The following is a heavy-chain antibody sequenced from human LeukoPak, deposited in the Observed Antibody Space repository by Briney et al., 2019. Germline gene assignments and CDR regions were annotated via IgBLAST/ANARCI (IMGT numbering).Heavy chain of an antibody. J-gene: IGHJ4*02. CDR1: AITFSNYF. Sequence: GVSLRLSYAPKAITFSNYFMSRVRQAPGKGLEWGSAIGPSGGNAYDADSVKGRFTISRDNSKNTLYLQMTSLRAEETAVYYCAKDSKMSYYGSGSHYDYWGQGTLVTVS. D-gene: IGHD3-10*01. CDR2: IGPSGGNA. V-gene: IGHV3-23*01. CDR3: AKDSKMSYYGSGSHYDY.